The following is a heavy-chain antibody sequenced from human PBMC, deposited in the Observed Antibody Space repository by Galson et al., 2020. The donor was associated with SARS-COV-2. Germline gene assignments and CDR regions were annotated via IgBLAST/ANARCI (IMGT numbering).Heavy chain of an antibody. J-gene: IGHJ6*03. CDR1: GGTFSSYA. CDR2: IIPIFGTA. D-gene: IGHD2-2*02. V-gene: IGHV1-69*05. CDR3: ASNTHRAYYYYMDV. Sequence: ASVKVSCKASGGTFSSYAISWVRQAPGQGLEWMGGIIPIFGTANYAQKFQGRVTITTDESTSTAYMELSSLRSEDTAVYYCASNTHRAYYYYMDVWGKGTTVTVSS.